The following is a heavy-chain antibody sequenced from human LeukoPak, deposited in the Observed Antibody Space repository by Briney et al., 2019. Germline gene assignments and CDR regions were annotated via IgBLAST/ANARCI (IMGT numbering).Heavy chain of an antibody. CDR3: AKDRVPAAMTWFDP. Sequence: GGSLRLSRAASGFTFSSYGMHWVCQAPGKGLEWVAFIRYDGSNKYYADSVKGRFTISRDNSKNTLYLQMNSLRAEDTAVYYCAKDRVPAAMTWFDPWGQGTLVTVSS. CDR1: GFTFSSYG. D-gene: IGHD2-2*01. CDR2: IRYDGSNK. J-gene: IGHJ5*02. V-gene: IGHV3-30*02.